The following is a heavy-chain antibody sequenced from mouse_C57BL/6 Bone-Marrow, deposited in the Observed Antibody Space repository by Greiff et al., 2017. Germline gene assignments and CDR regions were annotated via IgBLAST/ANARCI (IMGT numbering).Heavy chain of an antibody. CDR1: GFTFSSYG. Sequence: EVHLVESGGDLVKPGGSLKLSCAASGFTFSSYGMSWVRQTPDKRLEWVATISSGGSYTYYPDSVKGRFTISRDHAKNTLYLQMSSLKSEDTAMYYCARLAGTYFDYWGQGTTLTVSS. J-gene: IGHJ2*01. V-gene: IGHV5-6*01. CDR2: ISSGGSYT. CDR3: ARLAGTYFDY. D-gene: IGHD4-1*01.